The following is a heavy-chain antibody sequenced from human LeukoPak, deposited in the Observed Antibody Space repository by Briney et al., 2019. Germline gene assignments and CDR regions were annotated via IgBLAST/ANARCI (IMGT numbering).Heavy chain of an antibody. V-gene: IGHV4-34*01. CDR3: ASPFCSGGGCYFDD. D-gene: IGHD2-15*01. CDR1: GGSFNGYY. CDR2: INHSGST. Sequence: PSETLSLTCAIYGGSFNGYYWSWIRQPPGKGLEWIGEINHSGSTNYNPSLKSRVTISVGTSKNQFSLRLSSMTAADTAFYYCASPFCSGGGCYFDDWGQGSLVTVSS. J-gene: IGHJ4*02.